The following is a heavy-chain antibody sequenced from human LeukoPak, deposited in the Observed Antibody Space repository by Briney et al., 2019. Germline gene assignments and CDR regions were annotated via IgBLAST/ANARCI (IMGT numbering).Heavy chain of an antibody. Sequence: SETLSLTCAVYGGSFIGYSWSWIRQPPGKGLQWIGEIHHSGSTNYNPSLKSRATMSVDTSKNQFSLKLSSVTAADTAVYYCARGPRIAVAGRRSWFDPWGQGTLVTVSS. V-gene: IGHV4-34*01. J-gene: IGHJ5*02. CDR3: ARGPRIAVAGRRSWFDP. CDR2: IHHSGST. D-gene: IGHD6-19*01. CDR1: GGSFIGYS.